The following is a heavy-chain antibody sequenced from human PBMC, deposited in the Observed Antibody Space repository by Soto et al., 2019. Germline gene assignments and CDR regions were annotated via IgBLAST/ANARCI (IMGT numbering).Heavy chain of an antibody. Sequence: SETLSLTCTVSGGSISSYYWSWIRQPPGKGLEWIGYIYYSGSTNYNPSLKSRVTISVDTSKNQFSLKLSSVTAADTAVYYCASRSLRGGSCYDYWGQGTLVTVSS. V-gene: IGHV4-59*01. CDR1: GGSISSYY. J-gene: IGHJ4*02. CDR2: IYYSGST. D-gene: IGHD2-15*01. CDR3: ASRSLRGGSCYDY.